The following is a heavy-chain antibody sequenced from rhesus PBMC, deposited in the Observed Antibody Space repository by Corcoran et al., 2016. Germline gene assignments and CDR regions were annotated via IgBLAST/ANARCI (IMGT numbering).Heavy chain of an antibody. CDR2: INVGCVST. CDR3: AKDNSSGWWGDGDAFDF. CDR1: GFTFSSYG. J-gene: IGHJ3*01. V-gene: IGHV3S5*01. Sequence: EVQLVETGGGLVQPGGSLKLSCAASGFTFSSYGMSWVRQAPGKGLEWVSAINVGCVSTYYADSVKGRFTISRDNSKNTLSLQMNSLRAEDTAVYYCAKDNSSGWWGDGDAFDFWGQGLRVTVSS. D-gene: IGHD6-31*01.